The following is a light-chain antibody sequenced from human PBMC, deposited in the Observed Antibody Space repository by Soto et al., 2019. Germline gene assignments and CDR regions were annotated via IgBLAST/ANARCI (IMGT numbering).Light chain of an antibody. CDR2: YDS. CDR1: NIGSKS. CDR3: QVWDSSSDHHVV. V-gene: IGLV3-21*04. Sequence: SYELTQPPSVSVAPGKTARITCGGNNIGSKSVHWYQQKPGQAPVLVIYYDSDQPSGIPERFSGSNSGNTATLTISRVEAGDEADYYCQVWDSSSDHHVVFGGGTKVTVL. J-gene: IGLJ2*01.